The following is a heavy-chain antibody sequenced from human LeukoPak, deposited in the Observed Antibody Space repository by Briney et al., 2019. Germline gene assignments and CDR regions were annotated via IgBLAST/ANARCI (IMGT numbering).Heavy chain of an antibody. CDR1: GFTFVDYA. V-gene: IGHV3-9*01. CDR3: AKDSRSGYDSGNSGLDY. J-gene: IGHJ4*02. D-gene: IGHD5-12*01. Sequence: GGSLRLSCAASGFTFVDYAMHWVRQAPGKGLEWVSGISWNSGSIGYADSVKGRFTISRDNAKNSLYLQMNSLRAEGTALYYCAKDSRSGYDSGNSGLDYWGQGTQVTVSS. CDR2: ISWNSGSI.